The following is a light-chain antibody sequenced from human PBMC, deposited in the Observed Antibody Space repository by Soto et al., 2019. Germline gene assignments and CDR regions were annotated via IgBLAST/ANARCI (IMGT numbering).Light chain of an antibody. Sequence: DIQMTQSPSSLSASVGDRVTITCRASQGIKNALGWYQQKPGKAPKRLISTISTLQSGVPSRFSCSGSGTEFTLTISSLQPEDFATYYCLQHNSFPITFGKGTRLEIK. J-gene: IGKJ5*01. CDR3: LQHNSFPIT. CDR1: QGIKNA. V-gene: IGKV1-17*01. CDR2: TIS.